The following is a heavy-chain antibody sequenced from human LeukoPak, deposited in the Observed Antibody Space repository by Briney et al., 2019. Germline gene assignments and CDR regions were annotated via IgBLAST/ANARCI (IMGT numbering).Heavy chain of an antibody. V-gene: IGHV1-2*02. J-gene: IGHJ4*02. CDR1: GYTFTGYY. Sequence: ASVKVSCKASGYTFTGYYMHWVRQAPGQGLEWMGWINPNSGGTNYAQKFQGRVTMTRDTSISTAYMELSRLRSDDTAVYYCARKTAGGYSSGWYDYWGQGTLVTVSS. CDR2: INPNSGGT. D-gene: IGHD6-19*01. CDR3: ARKTAGGYSSGWYDY.